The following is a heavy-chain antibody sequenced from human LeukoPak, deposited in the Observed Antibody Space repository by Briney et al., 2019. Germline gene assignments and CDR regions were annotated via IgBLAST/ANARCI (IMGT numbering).Heavy chain of an antibody. D-gene: IGHD5-24*01. V-gene: IGHV3-30*04. J-gene: IGHJ3*02. CDR3: AKDKDGYPLYAFDI. CDR1: AFSFTSYA. CDR2: MSTDGSNK. Sequence: GKSLRLSCTASAFSFTSYAMHWVRQAPGKGLEWVAVMSTDGSNKYYAESVKGRFTISRDDSKNTLYLQMNSLRAEDMALYYCAKDKDGYPLYAFDIWGQGTMVTVSS.